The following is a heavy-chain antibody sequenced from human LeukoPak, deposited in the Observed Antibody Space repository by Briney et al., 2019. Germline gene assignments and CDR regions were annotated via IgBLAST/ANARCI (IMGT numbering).Heavy chain of an antibody. J-gene: IGHJ5*02. Sequence: SETLSLTCTVSGGSISSYYWSWIRQPPGKGLEWIGYIYYSGSTNYNPSLKSRVTISVDTSKNQFSLKLSSVTAADTAVYYCARLGGRYFDGRNWFDPWGQGTPVTVSS. CDR2: IYYSGST. D-gene: IGHD3-9*01. V-gene: IGHV4-59*08. CDR3: ARLGGRYFDGRNWFDP. CDR1: GGSISSYY.